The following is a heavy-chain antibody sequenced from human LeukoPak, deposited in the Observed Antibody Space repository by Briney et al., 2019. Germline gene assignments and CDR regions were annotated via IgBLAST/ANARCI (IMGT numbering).Heavy chain of an antibody. CDR1: GFTFSSYG. CDR2: ISGSGGST. D-gene: IGHD3-10*01. J-gene: IGHJ5*02. CDR3: AKPGSIRFGELFS. Sequence: GGSLRLSCAASGFTFSSYGMSWVRQAPGKGLEWVSAISGSGGSTYYADSVKGRFTISRDNSKDTLYLQMNSLRAEDTAVYYCAKPGSIRFGELFSWGQGTLVTVSS. V-gene: IGHV3-23*01.